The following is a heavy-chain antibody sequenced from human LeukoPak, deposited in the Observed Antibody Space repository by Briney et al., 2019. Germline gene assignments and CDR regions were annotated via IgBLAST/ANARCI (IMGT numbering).Heavy chain of an antibody. CDR2: IYYSGST. Sequence: SETLFLTCTVSGGSISSYYWSWIRQPPGKGLEWIGYIYYSGSTNYNPSLKSRVTISVDTSKNQFSLKLSSVTAADTAVYYCARRFGPTWYFDLWGRGTLVTVSS. D-gene: IGHD3-10*01. J-gene: IGHJ2*01. V-gene: IGHV4-59*08. CDR3: ARRFGPTWYFDL. CDR1: GGSISSYY.